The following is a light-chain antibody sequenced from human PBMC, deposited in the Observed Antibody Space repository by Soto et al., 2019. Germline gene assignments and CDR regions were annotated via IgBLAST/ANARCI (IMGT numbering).Light chain of an antibody. J-gene: IGKJ1*01. Sequence: EIVLTQSPGTLSLSPEERATLSCRASQSVSSSYLAWYQQKPGQAPSLLIYGASRRATGIPDRFSGSGSGTDFTLTISRLEPDDFAVYYCQQFGNSPWTFGQVTKVEIK. CDR1: QSVSSSY. CDR2: GAS. CDR3: QQFGNSPWT. V-gene: IGKV3-20*01.